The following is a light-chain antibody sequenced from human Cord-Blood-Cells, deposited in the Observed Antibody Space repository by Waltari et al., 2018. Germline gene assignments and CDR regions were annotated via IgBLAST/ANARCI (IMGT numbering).Light chain of an antibody. CDR3: CSYAGSSTYV. CDR1: SSDVGSYNL. CDR2: EVS. Sequence: QSALTQPASVSGSPGQSITISCTGTSSDVGSYNLVSWYQQHPGKAPKLIIYEVSKRPSGVSNLFSGSNSGNTASLTISGLQAEDEADYYCCSYAGSSTYVFGTGTKVTVL. J-gene: IGLJ1*01. V-gene: IGLV2-23*02.